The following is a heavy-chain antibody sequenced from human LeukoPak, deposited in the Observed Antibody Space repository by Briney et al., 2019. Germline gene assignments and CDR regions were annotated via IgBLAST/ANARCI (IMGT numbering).Heavy chain of an antibody. D-gene: IGHD2-15*01. CDR2: VTPSGDPT. CDR1: GFTFSTHG. V-gene: IGHV3-23*01. CDR3: AKAPRGLGYCSGGSCYFSDYFDY. Sequence: GRSLRLSCAGSGFTFSTHGMNWVRQAPGKGLEWVSGVTPSGDPTYYADSVKGRFIISRDNSKNTLYLQMNSLRAEDTAVYYCAKAPRGLGYCSGGSCYFSDYFDYWGQGTLVTVSS. J-gene: IGHJ4*02.